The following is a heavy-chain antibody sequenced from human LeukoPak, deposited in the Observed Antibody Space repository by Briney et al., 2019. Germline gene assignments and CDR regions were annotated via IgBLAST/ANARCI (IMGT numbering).Heavy chain of an antibody. Sequence: SESLSLTCSVSGGSVSSYYWTWIRQPPGKGLEWIGCIYYNGNTDYNPSPKSRVTISVDTSKNQYSLKLSSVSAADTAVYYCARHGQQWLVEGPFDYWGQGALVTVSS. J-gene: IGHJ4*02. V-gene: IGHV4-59*08. CDR1: GGSVSSYY. CDR3: ARHGQQWLVEGPFDY. CDR2: IYYNGNT. D-gene: IGHD6-19*01.